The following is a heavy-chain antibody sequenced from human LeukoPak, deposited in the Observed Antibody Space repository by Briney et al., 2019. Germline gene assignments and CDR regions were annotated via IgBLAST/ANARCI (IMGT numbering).Heavy chain of an antibody. V-gene: IGHV3-23*01. D-gene: IGHD2-21*02. CDR1: GFTFSSYA. CDR3: AKDLSCGGDCFRFDY. CDR2: ISGSGGST. Sequence: PGGSLRLSCAASGFTFSSYAMSWVRQAPGKGLEWVSAISGSGGSTYYADSVKGRFTISRDNSKNTLYLQMNGLRAEDTAVYYCAKDLSCGGDCFRFDYWGQGTLVTVSS. J-gene: IGHJ4*02.